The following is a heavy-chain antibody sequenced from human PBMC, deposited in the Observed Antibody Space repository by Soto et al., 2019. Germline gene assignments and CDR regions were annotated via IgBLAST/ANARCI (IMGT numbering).Heavy chain of an antibody. CDR1: GFTFSNHW. D-gene: IGHD3-16*01. J-gene: IGHJ4*02. Sequence: LRLSCVGSGFTFSNHWMNWVRQAPGQGLEWVANIKADGSEKYYVDSVKGRFTISRDNAKNSLYLQMNSLRAEDTAVYYCARARGVDYWGQGTQVTVSS. CDR3: ARARGVDY. V-gene: IGHV3-7*03. CDR2: IKADGSEK.